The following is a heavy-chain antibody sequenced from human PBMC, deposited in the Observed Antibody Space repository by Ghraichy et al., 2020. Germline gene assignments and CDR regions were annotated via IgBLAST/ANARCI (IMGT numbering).Heavy chain of an antibody. CDR3: ARRGGGAAAGMYYFDY. J-gene: IGHJ4*02. V-gene: IGHV4-39*01. CDR1: GGSISSSSYY. CDR2: IYYSGST. D-gene: IGHD6-13*01. Sequence: SCTVSGGSISSSSYYWGWIRQPPGKELEWIGSIYYSGSTYYNPSLKSRVTISVDTSKNQFSLKLSSVTAADTAVYYCARRGGGAAAGMYYFDYWGQGTLVTVSS.